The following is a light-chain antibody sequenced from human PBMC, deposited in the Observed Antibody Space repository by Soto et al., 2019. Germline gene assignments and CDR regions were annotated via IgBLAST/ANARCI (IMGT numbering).Light chain of an antibody. CDR3: HQRQYWPPIT. CDR1: QSVDIN. CDR2: DAS. J-gene: IGKJ5*01. Sequence: IVLTQSPATLSVSPEERVTLSCRASQSVDINLAWYQQKPGQAPRLLISDASNRATGIPARFSGSGSGTDFTLTISSLEPEDFAVYYCHQRQYWPPITFGQGTRLENK. V-gene: IGKV3-11*01.